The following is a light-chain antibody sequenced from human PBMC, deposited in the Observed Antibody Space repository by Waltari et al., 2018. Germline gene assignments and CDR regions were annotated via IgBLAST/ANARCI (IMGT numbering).Light chain of an antibody. CDR1: QSVSRY. CDR2: EAS. Sequence: EIVLTQSPGTPSLSPGERATLSCRASQSVSRYLAWYQQKPGQAPRLLIYEASRRATGIPDRFSGSGSGTDFTLTISRLEPEDFAVYYCQKYGTIPATFGQGTKVEIK. J-gene: IGKJ1*01. V-gene: IGKV3-20*01. CDR3: QKYGTIPAT.